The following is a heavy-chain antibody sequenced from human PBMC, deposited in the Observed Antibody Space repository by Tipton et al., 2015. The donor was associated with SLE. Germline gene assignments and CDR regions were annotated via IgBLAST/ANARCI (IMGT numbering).Heavy chain of an antibody. J-gene: IGHJ4*02. CDR2: INHSGST. Sequence: TLSLTCAVYGGSFSGYYWSWIRQPPGKGLEWIGEINHSGSTNYNPSLKSRVTISVDTSKNQFSLKLSSVTAADTAVYYCAREWRGKLADWGQGTLVTVSS. D-gene: IGHD1-1*01. CDR3: AREWRGKLAD. CDR1: GGSFSGYY. V-gene: IGHV4-34*01.